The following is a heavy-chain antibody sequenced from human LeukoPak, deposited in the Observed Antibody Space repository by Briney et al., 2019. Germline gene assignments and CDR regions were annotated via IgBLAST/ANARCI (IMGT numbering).Heavy chain of an antibody. D-gene: IGHD1-14*01. CDR3: ARTTYTSPDY. J-gene: IGHJ4*02. Sequence: GGSLRLSCAASGFTISTYVMHWVRQAPGKGLEFVSGISSNGAGTYYANSVKGRFTISRDISKNTLYLQMGSLRAEDMAVYYCARTTYTSPDYWGQGTLVTVSS. CDR1: GFTISTYV. CDR2: ISSNGAGT. V-gene: IGHV3-64*01.